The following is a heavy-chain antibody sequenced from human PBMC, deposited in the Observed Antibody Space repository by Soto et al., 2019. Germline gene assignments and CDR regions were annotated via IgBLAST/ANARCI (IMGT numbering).Heavy chain of an antibody. CDR1: GYAFSNNF. V-gene: IGHV1-46*01. Sequence: ASVKVSCKASGYAFSNNFMHWVRQAPAQWLEWMGVINPTTGLTSNAQKFQGRITMTSDTSSSTAYMELSSLRSEDTAVYYCARALRNGYFYGMDIWGQGTTVTVSS. CDR2: INPTTGLT. D-gene: IGHD2-8*01. J-gene: IGHJ6*02. CDR3: ARALRNGYFYGMDI.